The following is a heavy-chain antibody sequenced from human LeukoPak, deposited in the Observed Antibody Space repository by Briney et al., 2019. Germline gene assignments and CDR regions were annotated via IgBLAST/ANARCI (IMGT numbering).Heavy chain of an antibody. CDR3: ARSVVAATETFDY. CDR1: GFTVSNYE. D-gene: IGHD2-15*01. J-gene: IGHJ4*02. CDR2: ISSSGSTI. V-gene: IGHV3-48*03. Sequence: PGGSLRLSCAASGFTVSNYEMNWVRQAPGKGLEWVSYISSSGSTIYYADSVKGRFTISRDNAKNSLYLQMNSLRAEDTAVYYCARSVVAATETFDYWGQGTLVTVSS.